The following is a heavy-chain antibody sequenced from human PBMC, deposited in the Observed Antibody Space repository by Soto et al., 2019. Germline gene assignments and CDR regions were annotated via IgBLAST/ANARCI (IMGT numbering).Heavy chain of an antibody. CDR1: GVSVSETYW. CDR3: ARHVGVPGTRGFDY. Sequence: QVHLQESGPGLVEPSETLSLTCAVSGVSVSETYWWSWVRQPPGKGLEWIGEISHRGTPHYNACLWSRVSMSTDTSRNQISLTLMSVTAADSASYFCARHVGVPGTRGFDYWGQGTRVTVSS. CDR2: ISHRGTP. D-gene: IGHD6-13*01. J-gene: IGHJ4*02. V-gene: IGHV4-4*02.